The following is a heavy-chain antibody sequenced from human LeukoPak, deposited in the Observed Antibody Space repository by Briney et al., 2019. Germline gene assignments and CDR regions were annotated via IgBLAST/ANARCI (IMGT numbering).Heavy chain of an antibody. CDR1: GFTFSSYG. CDR3: AKVFSSSLDY. Sequence: GGSLRLSCAASGFTFSSYGMHRVRQAPGKGLEWVAVIWYVGSNKYYADSVKGRFTISRDNSKNTLYLQMNSLRAEDTAVYYCAKVFSSSLDYWGQGTLVTVSS. CDR2: IWYVGSNK. V-gene: IGHV3-33*08. D-gene: IGHD6-13*01. J-gene: IGHJ4*02.